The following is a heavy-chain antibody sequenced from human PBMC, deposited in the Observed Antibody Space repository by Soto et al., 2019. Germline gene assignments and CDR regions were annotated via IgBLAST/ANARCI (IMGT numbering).Heavy chain of an antibody. CDR3: ARVRIVVVPAASRSGKDAFDI. D-gene: IGHD2-2*01. J-gene: IGHJ3*02. Sequence: QVQLQESGPGLVKPSQTLSLTCTVSGGSISSGGYYWSWIRQHPGEGLEWIGYIYYSGSTYYNPSLKIRVTISVDTSKNQFSLKLSSVTAADTAVYYCARVRIVVVPAASRSGKDAFDIWGQGTMVTVSS. CDR1: GGSISSGGYY. CDR2: IYYSGST. V-gene: IGHV4-31*03.